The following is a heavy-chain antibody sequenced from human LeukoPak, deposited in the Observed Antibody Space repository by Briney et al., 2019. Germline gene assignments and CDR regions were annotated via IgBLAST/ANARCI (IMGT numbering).Heavy chain of an antibody. V-gene: IGHV1-2*02. CDR1: GYTFTGYY. CDR3: ARGRQEITMVRGVNN. J-gene: IGHJ4*02. Sequence: ASVKVSCKASGYTFTGYYMHWVRQAPGQGLEWMGWINPNSGGTNYAQKFQGRVTMTRDTSISTAYMELSRLRSDDTAVYYCARGRQEITMVRGVNNWGQGTLVTVSS. D-gene: IGHD3-10*01. CDR2: INPNSGGT.